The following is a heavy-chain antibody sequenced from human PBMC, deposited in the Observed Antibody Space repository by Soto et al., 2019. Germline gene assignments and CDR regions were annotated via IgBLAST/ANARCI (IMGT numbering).Heavy chain of an antibody. CDR1: GGSISSYY. D-gene: IGHD4-17*01. Sequence: QVQLQESGPGLVKPSETLSLTCTVSGGSISSYYWSWIRQPPGKGLEWIGYIYYSGSTNYNPSLKXXVXXSADTSKNQFSLKLSSVTAADTAVYYCARQYGDYVRGAFEFWGQGTMVTVSS. CDR3: ARQYGDYVRGAFEF. J-gene: IGHJ3*01. V-gene: IGHV4-59*01. CDR2: IYYSGST.